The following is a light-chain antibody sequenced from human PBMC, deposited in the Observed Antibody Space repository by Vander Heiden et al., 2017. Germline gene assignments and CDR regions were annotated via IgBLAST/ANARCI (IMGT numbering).Light chain of an antibody. V-gene: IGLV1-40*01. CDR2: GNS. Sequence: QPVLTSPPPASVAPEPRVTISCTGSSSNIGAGYDVHWYQQLPGTAPKLLIYGNSNRPSGVPDRFSGSKSGTSASLAITGLQAEDEADYYCQSYDSSLSGSGVFGGGTKLTVL. J-gene: IGLJ3*02. CDR1: SSNIGAGYD. CDR3: QSYDSSLSGSGV.